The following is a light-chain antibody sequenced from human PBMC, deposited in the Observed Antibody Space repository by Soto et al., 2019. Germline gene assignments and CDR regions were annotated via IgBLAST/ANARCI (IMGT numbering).Light chain of an antibody. CDR3: QQYDSSPWI. J-gene: IGKJ1*01. Sequence: EIVLTQSPGTLSLSPGERATLSCRTSQSVSRNYLAWYQQKPGQAPRLFIYGASSRAAGIPDRFSGFGSGTGFTLDISRLEPDDFAVYYCQQYDSSPWIFGQGTKVEVK. CDR1: QSVSRNY. CDR2: GAS. V-gene: IGKV3-20*01.